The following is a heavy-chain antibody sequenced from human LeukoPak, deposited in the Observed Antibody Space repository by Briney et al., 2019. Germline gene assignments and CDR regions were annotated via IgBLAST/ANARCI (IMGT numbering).Heavy chain of an antibody. J-gene: IGHJ4*02. CDR3: AKDVRLGY. CDR2: ISSSGGST. V-gene: IGHV3-23*01. CDR1: GFTFTSYA. D-gene: IGHD3-16*02. Sequence: GRSLRLSCAASGFTFTSYAMSWVRQAPGKGLEWVSAISSSGGSTYYADSVKGRFTISRDNSKNTLYLQMNSLRVEDTAVYYCAKDVRLGYWGQGTLVTVSS.